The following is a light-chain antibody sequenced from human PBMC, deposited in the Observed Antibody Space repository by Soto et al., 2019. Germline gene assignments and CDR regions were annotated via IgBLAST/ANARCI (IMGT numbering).Light chain of an antibody. Sequence: EIVLPQSPGTLSLSPEERATLSCRASQSVSTIYLARYQQKPGQAPRLLIYGASSRATVIPDRFSGSGSGTDFTLTISRLEPEDFAVYYCQQYGSSPLTFGGGTKVEIK. CDR2: GAS. V-gene: IGKV3-20*01. J-gene: IGKJ4*01. CDR1: QSVSTIY. CDR3: QQYGSSPLT.